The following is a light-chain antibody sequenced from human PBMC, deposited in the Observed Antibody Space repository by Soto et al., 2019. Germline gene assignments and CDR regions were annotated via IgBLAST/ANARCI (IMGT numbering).Light chain of an antibody. Sequence: DIQMTQSPSILSASVGDRVTITCRASQSISSWLAWFQQMPGKAPNLLIYKASNLQSGVPSRFSGSGSGTDFTLTITSLQPDDFATYYCQQYHSYPLTFDQGTRVDVK. CDR2: KAS. CDR3: QQYHSYPLT. CDR1: QSISSW. V-gene: IGKV1-5*03. J-gene: IGKJ1*01.